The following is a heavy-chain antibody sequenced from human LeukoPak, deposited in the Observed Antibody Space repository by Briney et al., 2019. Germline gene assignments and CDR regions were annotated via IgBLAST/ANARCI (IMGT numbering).Heavy chain of an antibody. CDR3: ARGRNLEWLLYRGEFDY. CDR2: INPNSGGT. J-gene: IGHJ4*02. D-gene: IGHD3-3*01. Sequence: GASVKVSCKASGYTFTGYYMHWVRRAPGQGLEWMGWINPNSGGTNYAQKFQGRVTMTRDTSISTAYMELSRLRSDDTAVYYCARGRNLEWLLYRGEFDYWGQGTLVTVSS. V-gene: IGHV1-2*02. CDR1: GYTFTGYY.